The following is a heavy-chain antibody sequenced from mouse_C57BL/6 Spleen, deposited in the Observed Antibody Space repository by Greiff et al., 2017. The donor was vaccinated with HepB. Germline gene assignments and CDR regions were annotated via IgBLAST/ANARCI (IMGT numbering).Heavy chain of an antibody. V-gene: IGHV1-61*01. D-gene: IGHD1-1*01. CDR2: IYPSDSET. J-gene: IGHJ1*03. Sequence: QVQLQQPGAELVRPGSSVKLSCKASGYTFTSCWMDWVKQRPGQGLEWIGNIYPSDSETHYNQKFKDKATLTVDKSSSTAYMQLSSLTSEDSAVYYCARSGYYGTHWYFDVWGTGTTVTVSS. CDR3: ARSGYYGTHWYFDV. CDR1: GYTFTSCW.